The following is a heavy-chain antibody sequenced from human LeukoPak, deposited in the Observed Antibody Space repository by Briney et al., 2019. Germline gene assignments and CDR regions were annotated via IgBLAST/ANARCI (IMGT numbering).Heavy chain of an antibody. CDR2: ISGSGGST. V-gene: IGHV3-23*01. D-gene: IGHD3-9*01. CDR3: AKGRDILRYFDWENYFDY. Sequence: PGGSLRLSCAASGFTFSSYAMSWVRQAPGKGLEWVSAISGSGGSTYYADSVKGRFTISRDNSKNTLYLQMNSLRAEDTAVYYCAKGRDILRYFDWENYFDYWGQGTLVTVSS. CDR1: GFTFSSYA. J-gene: IGHJ4*02.